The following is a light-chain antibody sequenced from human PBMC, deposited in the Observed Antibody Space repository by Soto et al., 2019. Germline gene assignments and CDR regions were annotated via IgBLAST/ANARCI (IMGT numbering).Light chain of an antibody. CDR3: VLYMGSGISV. J-gene: IGLJ2*01. Sequence: QTVVTQDPSFSVSPGGTVTLTFGLSSGSVSTSYYPSWYQQTPGQAPRTLIYSTNTRSSGVPDRFSGSILGNKAALTITGAQADDESDYYCVLYMGSGISVFGGGTKLTVL. V-gene: IGLV8-61*01. CDR1: SGSVSTSYY. CDR2: STN.